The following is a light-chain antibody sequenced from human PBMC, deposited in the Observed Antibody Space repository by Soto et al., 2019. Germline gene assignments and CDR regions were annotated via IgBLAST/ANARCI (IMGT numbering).Light chain of an antibody. CDR3: QQSYSTPS. CDR1: QSISTW. CDR2: AAS. Sequence: DIQVTQSPSTLSASVGDRVTTTCRASQSISTWLAWYHQKPGKAPKLLIYAASSLQSGVPSRFSGSGSGTDFTLTISSLQTEDFATYYCQQSYSTPSFGQGTKVDIK. J-gene: IGKJ1*01. V-gene: IGKV1-39*01.